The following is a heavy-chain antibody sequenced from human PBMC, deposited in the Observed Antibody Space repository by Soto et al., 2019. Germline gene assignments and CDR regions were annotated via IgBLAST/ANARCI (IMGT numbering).Heavy chain of an antibody. J-gene: IGHJ4*02. CDR1: GITFSDNS. D-gene: IGHD2-8*01. V-gene: IGHV3-21*04. CDR3: VKDFRCAD. Sequence: EVQLVESGGGLVKPGGSLRLSCAASGITFSDNSMKWVRQAPGKGLEWVSSISSTSTYIFYADSVKGRFTISRDNSKNTLSLQMNSLRDEDTALYYCVKDFRCADWGQGTLVTVSS. CDR2: ISSTSTYI.